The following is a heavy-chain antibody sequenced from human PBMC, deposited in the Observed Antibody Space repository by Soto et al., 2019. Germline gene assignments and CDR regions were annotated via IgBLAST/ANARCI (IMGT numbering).Heavy chain of an antibody. V-gene: IGHV1-18*01. CDR2: ISPYNGNT. D-gene: IGHD6-6*01. J-gene: IGHJ4*02. CDR1: GYILTTYG. CDR3: ARVSSSYYFDY. Sequence: QVQLVQSGAEVKKPGASMKVSCKASGYILTTYGISWVRQAPGQGLEWMGWISPYNGNTNYAQKLQGRVTMTTDTSTSTAYMELRSLRSDDTAVYYCARVSSSYYFDYWGQGTLVTVSS.